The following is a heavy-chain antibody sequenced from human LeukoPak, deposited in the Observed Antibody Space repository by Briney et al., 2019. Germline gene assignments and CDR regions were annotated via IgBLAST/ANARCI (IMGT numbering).Heavy chain of an antibody. J-gene: IGHJ6*02. Sequence: SSETLSLTCTVSGGSISSYYWSWIRQPPGKGLEWIGYIYYSGSTNYNPSLKSRVTISGDTSKNQFSLKLSSVTAADTAVYYCARTCGGDCYFPRGMDVWGQGTTVTVSS. CDR2: IYYSGST. V-gene: IGHV4-59*01. CDR3: ARTCGGDCYFPRGMDV. CDR1: GGSISSYY. D-gene: IGHD2-21*02.